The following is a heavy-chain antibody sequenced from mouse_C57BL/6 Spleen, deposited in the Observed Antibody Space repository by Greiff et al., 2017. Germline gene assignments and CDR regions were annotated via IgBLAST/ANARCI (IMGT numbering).Heavy chain of an antibody. D-gene: IGHD1-1*01. V-gene: IGHV1-19*01. CDR3: ASRRYGSSYWYFDV. CDR1: GYTFTDYY. J-gene: IGHJ1*03. Sequence: VQLKESGPVLVKPGASVTMSCKASGYTFTDYYMNWVKQSHGKSLEWIGVINPYNGGTSYNQKFKGKDTLTVDKSSSTAYMELNSLTSEDSAVYYCASRRYGSSYWYFDVWGTGTTVTVSS. CDR2: INPYNGGT.